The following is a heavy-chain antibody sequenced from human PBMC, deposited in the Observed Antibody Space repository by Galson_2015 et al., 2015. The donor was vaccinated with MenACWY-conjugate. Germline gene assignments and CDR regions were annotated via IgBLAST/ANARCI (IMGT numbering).Heavy chain of an antibody. J-gene: IGHJ3*01. CDR3: VHSPYWSTTSCEAARAFDV. Sequence: RTLLQPTPTLTLTCTVSGFSLSTGRVGVGWFRQPPGPALEWLSLISWPDGKRYSQSLKSRRTITKDTSKSQVVLSMTNMDPVDTATQNCVHSPYWSTTSCEAARAFDVWGQGTVVTVSS. D-gene: IGHD2-2*01. CDR2: ISWPDGK. CDR1: GFSLSTGRVG. V-gene: IGHV2-5*01.